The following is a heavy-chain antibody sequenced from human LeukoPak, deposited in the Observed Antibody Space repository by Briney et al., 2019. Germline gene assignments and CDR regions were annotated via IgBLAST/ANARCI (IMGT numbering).Heavy chain of an antibody. D-gene: IGHD6-19*01. Sequence: PSETLSLTCTVSGGSLSSSSYYWGWIRQPPGKGLEWIGSIYYSGSTYYNPSLKSRVTISVDTSKNQFSLKLSSVTAADTAVYYCASIAVAADAFDIWGQGTMVTVSS. J-gene: IGHJ3*02. CDR1: GGSLSSSSYY. V-gene: IGHV4-39*01. CDR2: IYYSGST. CDR3: ASIAVAADAFDI.